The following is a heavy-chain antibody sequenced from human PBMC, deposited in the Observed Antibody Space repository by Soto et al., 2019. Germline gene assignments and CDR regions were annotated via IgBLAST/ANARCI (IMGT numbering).Heavy chain of an antibody. CDR1: GNTFTRFY. CDR2: INPRSGDT. J-gene: IGHJ5*02. Sequence: QVQLVQSGAEVKKPGASVNVSCKASGNTFTRFYIHWVRQAPGQGLEWMGIINPRSGDTTYAKKFQGRITLTRDTSTSTVYMELTSLRYEDTAIYYCARVALSGGGWLDPWGQGTLVTVSS. V-gene: IGHV1-46*01. CDR3: ARVALSGGGWLDP. D-gene: IGHD1-26*01.